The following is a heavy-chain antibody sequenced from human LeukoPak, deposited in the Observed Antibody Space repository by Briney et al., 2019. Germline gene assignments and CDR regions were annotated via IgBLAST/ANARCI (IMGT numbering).Heavy chain of an antibody. D-gene: IGHD3-22*01. J-gene: IGHJ4*02. V-gene: IGHV3-21*01. CDR3: ARDMSYDSSSEGVDY. CDR2: ISSSSSYI. Sequence: GGSLRLSCAASGFTFNSYGMSWVRQAPGKGLEWVSSISSSSSYIYYADSVKGRFTISRDNAKNSLYLQMNSLRAEDTAVYYCARDMSYDSSSEGVDYWGQGTLVTVSS. CDR1: GFTFNSYG.